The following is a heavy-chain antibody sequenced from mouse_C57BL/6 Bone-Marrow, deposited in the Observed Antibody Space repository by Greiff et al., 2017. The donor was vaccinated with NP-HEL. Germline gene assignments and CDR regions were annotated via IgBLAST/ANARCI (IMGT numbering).Heavy chain of an antibody. D-gene: IGHD1-1*01. V-gene: IGHV14-4*01. CDR2: IDPENGDT. CDR3: TTSGPLITTVVFDY. J-gene: IGHJ2*01. Sequence: VQLQQSGAELVRPGASVKLSCTASGFNIKDDYKHWVKQRPEQGLEWIGWIDPENGDTEYASKFQGKATITADTSSNTAYLQLSSLTSEDTAVYYCTTSGPLITTVVFDYWGQGTTLTVSS. CDR1: GFNIKDDY.